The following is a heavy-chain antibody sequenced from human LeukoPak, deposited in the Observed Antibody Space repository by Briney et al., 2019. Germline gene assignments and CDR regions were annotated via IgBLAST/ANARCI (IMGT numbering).Heavy chain of an antibody. Sequence: PGGSLRLSCAASGFTFSSYGMHWVRQAPGKGLEWVAVIWYDGSNKYYADSVKGRFTISRDNSKYTLYLQMNSLRAEDTAVYYCAKDNYGDYVMGTWGQGTLVTVSS. V-gene: IGHV3-33*06. CDR2: IWYDGSNK. J-gene: IGHJ5*02. CDR3: AKDNYGDYVMGT. D-gene: IGHD4-17*01. CDR1: GFTFSSYG.